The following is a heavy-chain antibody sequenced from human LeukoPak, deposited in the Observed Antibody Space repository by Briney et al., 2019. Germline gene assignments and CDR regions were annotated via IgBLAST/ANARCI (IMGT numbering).Heavy chain of an antibody. D-gene: IGHD5-12*01. J-gene: IGHJ3*01. CDR2: NYPGDSDT. V-gene: IGHV5-51*01. CDR3: ARQVSSSGFDAFDV. CDR1: GYSFATYW. Sequence: GESLKISCKGSGYSFATYWIGWVRQMPGKGLEWMGINYPGDSDTTYSPSFQGQVTMSADKSISTAYLQWSSLKASDTAMYYCARQVSSSGFDAFDVWGQGTMVTVSS.